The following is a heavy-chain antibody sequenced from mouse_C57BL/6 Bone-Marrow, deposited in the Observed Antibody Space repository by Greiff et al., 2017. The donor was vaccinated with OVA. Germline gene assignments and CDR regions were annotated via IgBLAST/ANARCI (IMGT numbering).Heavy chain of an antibody. CDR1: GYTFTSYW. J-gene: IGHJ2*01. D-gene: IGHD6-1*01. V-gene: IGHV1-55*01. Sequence: QVQLQQPGAELVKPGASVKMSCKASGYTFTSYWITWVKQRPGQGLEWIGDIYPGSGSTNYHEKFKSKATLTADTSSSTAYMQLSSLTSEDSAVYYCAATYYFDYWGQGTTLTVSS. CDR3: AATYYFDY. CDR2: IYPGSGST.